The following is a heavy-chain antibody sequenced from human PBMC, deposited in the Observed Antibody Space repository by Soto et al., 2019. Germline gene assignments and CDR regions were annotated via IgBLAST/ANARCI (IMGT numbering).Heavy chain of an antibody. CDR3: ARDPFPKGP. CDR2: IIPILGIA. Sequence: GASVKVSCKSSGRTFSSYTISCVRQAPGQGLEWMGRIIPILGIANYAQQFQGRVTIHADKSTSTAYMELSSLRSEDTAVYYCARDPFPKGPWGQGTLVPVSS. J-gene: IGHJ5*02. CDR1: GRTFSSYT. V-gene: IGHV1-69*04.